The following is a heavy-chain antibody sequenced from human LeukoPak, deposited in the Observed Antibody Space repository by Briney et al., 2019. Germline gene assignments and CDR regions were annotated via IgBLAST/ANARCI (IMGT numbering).Heavy chain of an antibody. Sequence: SETLSLTCTVSGGSISSSSYYWGWIRQPPGKGLEWIGSIYYSGSTYYNPSLKSRVTISVDTSKNQFSLKLSSVTAADTAVYYCARDPGYCSSTSCPPNDAFDIWGQGTMVTVSS. CDR3: ARDPGYCSSTSCPPNDAFDI. D-gene: IGHD2-2*01. CDR2: IYYSGST. CDR1: GGSISSSSYY. J-gene: IGHJ3*02. V-gene: IGHV4-39*07.